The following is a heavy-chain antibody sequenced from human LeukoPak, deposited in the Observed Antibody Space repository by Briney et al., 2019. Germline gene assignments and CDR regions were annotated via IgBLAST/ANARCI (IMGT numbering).Heavy chain of an antibody. V-gene: IGHV3-30-3*01. D-gene: IGHD3-3*01. J-gene: IGHJ4*02. CDR3: ARMTVGFWSGSFDY. CDR1: GFAFSSYA. CDR2: ISYDGSNK. Sequence: GRSLRLSCAASGFAFSSYAMHWVRQAPGEGLEWVAVISYDGSNKYYADSVKGRFTISRDNSKNTLYLQMNSLRAEDTAVYYCARMTVGFWSGSFDYWGQGTLVTVSS.